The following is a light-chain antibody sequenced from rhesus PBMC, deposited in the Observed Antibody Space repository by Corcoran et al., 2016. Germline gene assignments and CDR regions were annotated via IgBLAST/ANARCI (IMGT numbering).Light chain of an antibody. CDR2: KAS. CDR1: ENVNNY. CDR3: QRGYGTPLA. V-gene: IGKV1-74*01. J-gene: IGKJ4*01. Sequence: DIQMTQSPSSLSASVGDRVTITCRARENVNNYLNWYQQKPGKAPNLLIYKASTLQSGVPSRFSGIGCGTVYTFTISGLQPEDVATYYCQRGYGTPLAFGGGTKVGL.